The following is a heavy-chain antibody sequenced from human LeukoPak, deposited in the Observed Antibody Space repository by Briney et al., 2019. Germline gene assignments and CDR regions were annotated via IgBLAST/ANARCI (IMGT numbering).Heavy chain of an antibody. Sequence: PSQTLSLTCTVSGGSISSGAYSWNWIRQHPGKGLEWIGYIYSSGSIYYNPSLKSRVTISVDTSRSQLSLKLNSVTAADTAVYYCARAPYDNFDYWGQGTLVTVSS. CDR1: GGSISSGAYS. CDR3: ARAPYDNFDY. V-gene: IGHV4-31*03. J-gene: IGHJ4*02. CDR2: IYSSGSI. D-gene: IGHD3-16*01.